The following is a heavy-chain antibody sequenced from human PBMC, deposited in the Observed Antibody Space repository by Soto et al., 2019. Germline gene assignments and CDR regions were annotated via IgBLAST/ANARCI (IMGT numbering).Heavy chain of an antibody. CDR1: GGSISSSSYY. D-gene: IGHD2-15*01. Sequence: SETLSLTCTVSGGSISSSSYYWGWIRQPPGKGLEWIGSIYYSGSTYYNPSLKSRVTISVDTSKNQFSLKLSSVTAADTAVYYCARPVSVVVVAGWFDPWGQGTLVTVSS. CDR2: IYYSGST. V-gene: IGHV4-39*01. J-gene: IGHJ5*02. CDR3: ARPVSVVVVAGWFDP.